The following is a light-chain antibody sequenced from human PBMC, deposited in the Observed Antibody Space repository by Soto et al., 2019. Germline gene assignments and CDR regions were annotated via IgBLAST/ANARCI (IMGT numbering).Light chain of an antibody. J-gene: IGKJ2*01. Sequence: EIVMTQSPATLSVSPGERATLSCRASQSVSSNLAWYQQKPGQAPRLLIYGASTRATGIPARFSGSGSGSEFTLTHRSLQSEDCAVYYCQQYNNWPRTFGQGTKLEIK. CDR3: QQYNNWPRT. CDR2: GAS. V-gene: IGKV3-15*01. CDR1: QSVSSN.